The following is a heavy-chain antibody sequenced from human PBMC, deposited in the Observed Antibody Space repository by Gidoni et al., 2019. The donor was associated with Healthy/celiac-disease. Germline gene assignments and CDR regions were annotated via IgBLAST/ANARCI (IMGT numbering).Heavy chain of an antibody. J-gene: IGHJ5*02. D-gene: IGHD2-15*01. Sequence: EVQLLESGGGLVQRGGSLTLSCAASGFTLSSYAMSWERQAPGKGLVWVSAISGSGGSTYYADSVKGRFTISRDNSKNTLYLQMNSLRAEDTAVYYCAKEVVGLFDPWGQGTLVTVSS. V-gene: IGHV3-23*01. CDR3: AKEVVGLFDP. CDR1: GFTLSSYA. CDR2: ISGSGGST.